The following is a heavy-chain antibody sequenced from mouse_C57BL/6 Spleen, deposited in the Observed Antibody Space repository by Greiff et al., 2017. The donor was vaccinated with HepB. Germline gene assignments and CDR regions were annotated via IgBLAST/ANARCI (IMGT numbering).Heavy chain of an antibody. Sequence: EVKLVESGGGLVKPGGSLKLSCAASGFTFSDYGMHWVRQAPEKGLEWVAYISSGSSTIYHADTVKGRFTISRDNAKNTLFLQMTSLRSEDTAMYYCARRKAYYSNYGYFDYWGQGTTLTVSS. V-gene: IGHV5-17*01. CDR2: ISSGSSTI. CDR1: GFTFSDYG. CDR3: ARRKAYYSNYGYFDY. D-gene: IGHD2-5*01. J-gene: IGHJ2*01.